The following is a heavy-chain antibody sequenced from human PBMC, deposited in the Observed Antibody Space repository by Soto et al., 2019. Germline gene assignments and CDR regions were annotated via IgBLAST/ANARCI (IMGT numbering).Heavy chain of an antibody. J-gene: IGHJ4*02. Sequence: SEPLSLTCTVSGGSISSYYWSWIRKPPGKGLEWIGYIYYSGITNYNPSLKSRVSISVDTSKNQFSLTLSSVTAADTDVYYCARVDSSGYSSPPYYFDYWGQGTLVTVSS. V-gene: IGHV4-59*01. CDR2: IYYSGIT. CDR1: GGSISSYY. D-gene: IGHD3-22*01. CDR3: ARVDSSGYSSPPYYFDY.